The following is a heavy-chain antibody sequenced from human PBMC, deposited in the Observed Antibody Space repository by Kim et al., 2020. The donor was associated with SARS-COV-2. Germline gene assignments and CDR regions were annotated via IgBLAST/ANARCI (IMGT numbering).Heavy chain of an antibody. CDR3: AKGDYDSSGYYYRGNADYFDY. V-gene: IGHV3-23*01. D-gene: IGHD3-22*01. CDR2: ISGSGGST. CDR1: GFTFSSYA. J-gene: IGHJ4*02. Sequence: GGSLRLSCAASGFTFSSYAMSWVRQAPGKGLEWVSAISGSGGSTYYADSVKGRFTISRDNSKNTLYLQMNSLRAEDTAVYYCAKGDYDSSGYYYRGNADYFDYWGQGTLVTVSS.